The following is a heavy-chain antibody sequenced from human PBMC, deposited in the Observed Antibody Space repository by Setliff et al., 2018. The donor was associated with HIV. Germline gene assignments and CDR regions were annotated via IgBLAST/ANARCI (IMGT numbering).Heavy chain of an antibody. Sequence: PSETLSLTCAVYGESFSAYFWSWIRQPPGKGLEWIGLINHSGSTNYSPSLKSRVTISLGTSKNQFSLKMTSVTAADTAVYYCATGITVAPDYWGQGSLVTVSS. CDR3: ATGITVAPDY. D-gene: IGHD6-19*01. CDR2: INHSGST. V-gene: IGHV4-34*01. CDR1: GESFSAYF. J-gene: IGHJ4*02.